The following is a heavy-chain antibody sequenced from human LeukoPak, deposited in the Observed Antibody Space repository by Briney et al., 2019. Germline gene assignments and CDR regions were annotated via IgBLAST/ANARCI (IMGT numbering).Heavy chain of an antibody. CDR2: ISYSGST. D-gene: IGHD6-13*01. CDR3: ARRGIAAAATFDY. V-gene: IGHV4-59*08. CDR1: GGSISSYY. Sequence: KASETLSLTCTVSGGSISSYYWSWIRQPPGKGLEWIGYISYSGSTNYNPSLRSRVTISVDTSKNQFSLKLSSVTAADTAVYYCARRGIAAAATFDYWGQGTLVTVSS. J-gene: IGHJ4*02.